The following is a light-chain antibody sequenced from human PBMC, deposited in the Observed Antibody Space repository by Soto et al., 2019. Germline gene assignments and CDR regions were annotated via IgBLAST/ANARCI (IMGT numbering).Light chain of an antibody. V-gene: IGKV3-11*01. Sequence: EIVLTQSPATLSLSPGERATLSCRASQSISSYLAWYQQKPGQAPRLLIYDASNRATGIPARFSGSGSGTDFTLTISSLEPEDFAAYYCQQRSSWPRPFGPGTKVDIK. J-gene: IGKJ3*01. CDR3: QQRSSWPRP. CDR1: QSISSY. CDR2: DAS.